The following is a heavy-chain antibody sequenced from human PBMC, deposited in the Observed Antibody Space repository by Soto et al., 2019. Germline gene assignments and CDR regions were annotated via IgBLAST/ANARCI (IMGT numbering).Heavy chain of an antibody. CDR1: GGSVTSSSYY. V-gene: IGHV4-39*01. CDR3: TVARFFDWVPTILNLGD. CDR2: IYYDGTT. J-gene: IGHJ3*01. Sequence: SETLSLTCTVSGGSVTSSSYYWGWIRQPPGKGPEWIGSIYYDGTTYYNPSLKSRVTISVDTSKNQFSLKLTSVTAADTAVYFCTVARFFDWVPTILNLGDWG. D-gene: IGHD3-9*01.